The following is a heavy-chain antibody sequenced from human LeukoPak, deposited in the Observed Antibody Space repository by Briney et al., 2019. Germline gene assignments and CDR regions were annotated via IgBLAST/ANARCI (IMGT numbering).Heavy chain of an antibody. J-gene: IGHJ6*03. CDR1: GFTFSSYS. Sequence: PGESLRLSCAASGFTFSSYSMNWVRQAPGKGLEWVSSISSSSSYIYYADSVKGRFTISRDNAKNSLYLQMNSLRAEDTAVYYCAREAVAAYYFMDVWGKGTRVTVSS. D-gene: IGHD6-19*01. CDR3: AREAVAAYYFMDV. V-gene: IGHV3-21*01. CDR2: ISSSSSYI.